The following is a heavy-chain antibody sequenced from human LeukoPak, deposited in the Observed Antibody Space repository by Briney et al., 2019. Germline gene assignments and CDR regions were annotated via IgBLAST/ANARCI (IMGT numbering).Heavy chain of an antibody. V-gene: IGHV3-33*01. CDR1: GFTFSSFG. Sequence: GGSLRLSCAASGFTFSSFGMHCVRQAPGKGLEWGAVIWYDGSNNYYAHSVKGRFTMSRDNSKNTLYLQMNSLRAEDTAVYYCARDRAIEPGYYYGMDVWGQGTKVTVSS. J-gene: IGHJ6*02. CDR3: ARDRAIEPGYYYGMDV. CDR2: IWYDGSNN. D-gene: IGHD1-14*01.